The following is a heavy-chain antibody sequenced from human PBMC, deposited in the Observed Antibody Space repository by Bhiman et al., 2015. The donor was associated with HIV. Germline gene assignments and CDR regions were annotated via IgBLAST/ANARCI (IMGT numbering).Heavy chain of an antibody. D-gene: IGHD3-16*01. CDR2: IQYDGSQK. J-gene: IGHJ5*02. CDR3: AAMWGGAPA. Sequence: QVQLVESGGGVVQPGGSLRLSCAASGFIFRSYGFHWVRQTPGKGLEWVTFIQYDGSQKYYEDSVKGRFTISRDNSKNTLYLEMNNLRVDDTAVYYCAAMWGGAPAWGQGTLVTVSS. V-gene: IGHV3-30*02. CDR1: GFIFRSYG.